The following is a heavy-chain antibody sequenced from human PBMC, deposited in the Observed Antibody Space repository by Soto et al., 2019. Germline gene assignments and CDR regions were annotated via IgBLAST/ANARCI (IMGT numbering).Heavy chain of an antibody. V-gene: IGHV1-18*04. CDR2: ISAYDGDT. Sequence: ASVKVSCKASGYTFTSYGISWVRQAPGQGLEWMAWISAYDGDTQYAHNLQGRVTMATDSSTNTAYMELRSLRSDDSAVYYCARDRPFSVSWEPIDYWGQGTLVTVSS. J-gene: IGHJ4*02. CDR1: GYTFTSYG. D-gene: IGHD6-13*01. CDR3: ARDRPFSVSWEPIDY.